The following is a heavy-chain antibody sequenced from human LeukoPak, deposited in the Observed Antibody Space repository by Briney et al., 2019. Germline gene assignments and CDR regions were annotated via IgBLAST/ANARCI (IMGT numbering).Heavy chain of an antibody. J-gene: IGHJ6*03. CDR2: ISGSGGST. V-gene: IGHV3-23*01. Sequence: GGSLRLSCAASGFTFSSYGMSWVRQAPGKGLEWVSAISGSGGSTYYADSVKGRFTISRDNAKNSLYLQMNSLRAEDTAVYYCARLGITMVRGPHYYMDVWGKGTTVTVSS. CDR1: GFTFSSYG. D-gene: IGHD3-10*01. CDR3: ARLGITMVRGPHYYMDV.